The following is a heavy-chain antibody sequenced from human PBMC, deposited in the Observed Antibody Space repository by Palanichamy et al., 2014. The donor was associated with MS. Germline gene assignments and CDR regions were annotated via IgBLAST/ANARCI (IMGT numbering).Heavy chain of an antibody. CDR2: IKSKTDGGTT. V-gene: IGHV3-15*01. D-gene: IGHD2-2*01. J-gene: IGHJ4*02. CDR3: TTAGLPAARTGSPINFDY. CDR1: GFTFSNAW. Sequence: EAQLVESGGGLVKPGGSLRLSCAASGFTFSNAWMSWVRQAPGKGLEWVGRIKSKTDGGTTDYAAPVKGRFTISRDDSKNTLYLQMNSLKTEDTAVYYCTTAGLPAARTGSPINFDYWGQGTLVTVSS.